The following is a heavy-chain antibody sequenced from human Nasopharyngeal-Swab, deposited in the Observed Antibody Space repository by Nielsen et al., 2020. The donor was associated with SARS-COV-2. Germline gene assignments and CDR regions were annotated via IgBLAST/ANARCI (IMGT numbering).Heavy chain of an antibody. D-gene: IGHD3-10*01. J-gene: IGHJ4*02. V-gene: IGHV3-53*01. CDR3: AREYRNRG. CDR2: IYSGGST. Sequence: GESLKISCAASGFTVSSNYMSWVRQAPGKGLEWVSVIYSGGSTYYADSVKGRFTISRDNSKHTLYLQMNSLRAEDTAVYYCAREYRNRGWGQGTLVTVSS. CDR1: GFTVSSNY.